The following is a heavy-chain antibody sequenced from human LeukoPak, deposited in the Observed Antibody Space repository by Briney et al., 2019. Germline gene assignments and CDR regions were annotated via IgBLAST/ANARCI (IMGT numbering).Heavy chain of an antibody. CDR3: AKVGGTYYYDSSGYYFDS. CDR1: GFTFSNYA. D-gene: IGHD3-22*01. Sequence: GGSLRLSCADSGFTFSNYAMSWVRQAPGKGLEWVSTISGSGGRTYYADSVKGRFTISRDSSKNTLYLQMNSLRAEDTAVYYCAKVGGTYYYDSSGYYFDSWGQGTLVTVSS. J-gene: IGHJ4*02. V-gene: IGHV3-23*01. CDR2: ISGSGGRT.